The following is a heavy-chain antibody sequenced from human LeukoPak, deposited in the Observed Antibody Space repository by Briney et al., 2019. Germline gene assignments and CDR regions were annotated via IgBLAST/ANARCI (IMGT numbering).Heavy chain of an antibody. CDR3: ARVGDEVAYTRGYLDH. D-gene: IGHD3-16*01. Sequence: GGSLRLSCAASGFTVSSHDMSWVRQAPGKGLEWVSVIYMGGTTYHADSVKGRFTISRHTSKNTLYLQMNSLRAEDTAIYYCARVGDEVAYTRGYLDHWGQGTLVTVSS. V-gene: IGHV3-53*04. J-gene: IGHJ4*02. CDR2: IYMGGTT. CDR1: GFTVSSHD.